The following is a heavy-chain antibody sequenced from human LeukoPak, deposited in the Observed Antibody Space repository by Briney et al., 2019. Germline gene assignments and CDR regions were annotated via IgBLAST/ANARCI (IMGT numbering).Heavy chain of an antibody. J-gene: IGHJ4*02. V-gene: IGHV1-2*02. CDR3: ARDPTPGAVVYHFDH. CDR1: GYTFTGYF. D-gene: IGHD3-22*01. CDR2: IHPNSGGT. Sequence: ASVKVSCKAFGYTFTGYFMHWVRQAPGQGLEWMGWIHPNSGGTKYAQKFQGRVTMTRDTSISTAYMELSSLRSDDTAVYYCARDPTPGAVVYHFDHWGQGTVVTVSS.